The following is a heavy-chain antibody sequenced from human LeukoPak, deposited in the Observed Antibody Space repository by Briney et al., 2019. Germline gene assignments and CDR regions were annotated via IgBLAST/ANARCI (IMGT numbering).Heavy chain of an antibody. Sequence: PSETLSLTCTVSGDXITSHYCSWIRQPPGKGLEWIAYIYYSGSTDYSPSLKSRVTISIDTSKNQCSLKLSSVTAADTAMYYCARGHYGMDVWGQGTTVIVSS. CDR2: IYYSGST. CDR3: ARGHYGMDV. J-gene: IGHJ6*02. CDR1: GDXITSHY. V-gene: IGHV4-59*11.